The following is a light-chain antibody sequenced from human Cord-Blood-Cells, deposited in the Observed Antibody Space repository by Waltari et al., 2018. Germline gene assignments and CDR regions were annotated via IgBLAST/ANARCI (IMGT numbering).Light chain of an antibody. Sequence: DIQMTQSPSTLSASVGDRVTITCRASQSISSWLAWYQQKPGKAPKLLIYDASSLESGVPSRFSGSGSGTEFTLTISSLQPDDFATYYCQQRVTFGPGTKGDIK. CDR2: DAS. J-gene: IGKJ3*01. V-gene: IGKV1-5*01. CDR3: QQRVT. CDR1: QSISSW.